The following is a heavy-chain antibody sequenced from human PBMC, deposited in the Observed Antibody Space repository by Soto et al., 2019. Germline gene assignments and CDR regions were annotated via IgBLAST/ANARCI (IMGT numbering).Heavy chain of an antibody. CDR1: GYTFTSYD. Sequence: ASVKVSCKASGYTFTSYDINWVRQATGQGLEWMGWMNPNSGNTGYAQKFQGRVTMTRNTSISTAYMELSSLRSEDTAVYYCARGRMNYDFWSGYYSDAFDSWGQGTMVTVSS. CDR2: MNPNSGNT. CDR3: ARGRMNYDFWSGYYSDAFDS. J-gene: IGHJ3*02. V-gene: IGHV1-8*01. D-gene: IGHD3-3*01.